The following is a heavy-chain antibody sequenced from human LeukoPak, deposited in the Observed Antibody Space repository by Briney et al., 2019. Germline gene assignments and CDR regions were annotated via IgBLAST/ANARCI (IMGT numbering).Heavy chain of an antibody. V-gene: IGHV3-21*04. CDR3: AKGGSSGAGFDY. J-gene: IGHJ4*02. D-gene: IGHD2-15*01. CDR1: GFTFSSYS. CDR2: ISSSSSYI. Sequence: PGGSLRLSCAASGFTFSSYSMNWVRQAPGKGLEWVSSISSSSSYIYYADSVKGRFTISRDNAKNSLYLQMNSLRAEDTAVYYCAKGGSSGAGFDYWGQGTLVTVSS.